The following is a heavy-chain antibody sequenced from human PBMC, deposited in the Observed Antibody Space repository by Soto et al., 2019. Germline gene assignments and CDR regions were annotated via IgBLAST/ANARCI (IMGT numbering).Heavy chain of an antibody. Sequence: GESLKISCKDSGYSLTSNWIAWVRQMPGKGLEWMGVIYSGDSQTKYSPSSQGQVTISADKSINTAYLQWSSLKASDTAMYYCARHYHGFDYWGQGTLVTVSS. D-gene: IGHD2-2*01. J-gene: IGHJ4*02. CDR3: ARHYHGFDY. V-gene: IGHV5-51*01. CDR2: IYSGDSQT. CDR1: GYSLTSNW.